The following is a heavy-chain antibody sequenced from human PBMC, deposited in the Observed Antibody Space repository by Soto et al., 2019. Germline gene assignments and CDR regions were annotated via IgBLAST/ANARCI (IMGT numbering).Heavy chain of an antibody. J-gene: IGHJ5*02. D-gene: IGHD2-2*01. V-gene: IGHV6-1*01. CDR1: GGSVSSNSAA. CDR2: TYYRSKWYN. CDR3: ARDTGYHLNSNWFDP. Sequence: SQTLSLTGAISGGSVSSNSAAWNWIRQSPSRGLEWLGRTYYRSKWYNDYAVSVKSRITINPDTSKNQFSLQLNSVTPEDTAVYYCARDTGYHLNSNWFDPWGQGTLVTVSS.